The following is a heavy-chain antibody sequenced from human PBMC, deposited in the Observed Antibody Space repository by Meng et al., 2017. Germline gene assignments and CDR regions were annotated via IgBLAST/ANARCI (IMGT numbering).Heavy chain of an antibody. Sequence: QVRVGAAGAEVKKPGGSVKVSCKASGYTFPGYYMHWVRQAPGQGLEWMGRINPNSGGTNYAQKFQGRVTMTRDTSIGTAYMELSRLRSDDTAVYYCARDDYGDYFDYWGQGTLVTVSS. J-gene: IGHJ4*02. V-gene: IGHV1-2*06. CDR2: INPNSGGT. CDR1: GYTFPGYY. CDR3: ARDDYGDYFDY. D-gene: IGHD4-17*01.